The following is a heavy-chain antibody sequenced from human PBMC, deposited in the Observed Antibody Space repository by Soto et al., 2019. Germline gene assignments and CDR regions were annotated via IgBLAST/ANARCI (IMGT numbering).Heavy chain of an antibody. J-gene: IGHJ4*02. CDR2: IIPIFGTA. Sequence: ASVKVACKASGGTFSSYAISWVRQAPGQGLEWMGGIIPIFGTANYAQKFQGRVTITADESTSTAYMELSSLRSEDTAVYYCARDGDYGGKMYYFDYWGQGALVTVS. V-gene: IGHV1-69*13. D-gene: IGHD4-17*01. CDR1: GGTFSSYA. CDR3: ARDGDYGGKMYYFDY.